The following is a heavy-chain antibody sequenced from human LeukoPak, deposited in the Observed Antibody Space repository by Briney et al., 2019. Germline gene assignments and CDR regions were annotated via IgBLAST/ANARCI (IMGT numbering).Heavy chain of an antibody. CDR2: INSDGSSI. J-gene: IGHJ3*02. CDR1: GFTFSSYW. Sequence: GGSLRLSCAASGFTFSSYWMHWVRQAPGKGLVWVSRINSDGSSISYADSVKGRFTISRDNSKNTLYLQMNSLRAEDTAVYYCAKDPGGSGYYDVMGDAFDIWGQGTMVTVSS. D-gene: IGHD3-22*01. V-gene: IGHV3-74*01. CDR3: AKDPGGSGYYDVMGDAFDI.